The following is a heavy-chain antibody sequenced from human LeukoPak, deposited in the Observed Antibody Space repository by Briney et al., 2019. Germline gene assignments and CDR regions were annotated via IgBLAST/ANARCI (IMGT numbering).Heavy chain of an antibody. Sequence: SETLSLTCAVSGYSISSGFYWGWIRQTPGKGLEWIASMFHSGSTYCNPSLKTRVAISVDTSKNQFSLKLTSVIAADTAIYYCARDSGTYHTLNSWGQGTLVTVSS. V-gene: IGHV4-38-2*02. CDR3: ARDSGTYHTLNS. CDR1: GYSISSGFY. J-gene: IGHJ5*02. D-gene: IGHD1-26*01. CDR2: MFHSGST.